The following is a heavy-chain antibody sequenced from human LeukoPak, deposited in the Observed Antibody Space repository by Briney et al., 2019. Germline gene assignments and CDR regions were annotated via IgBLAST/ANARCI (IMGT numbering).Heavy chain of an antibody. J-gene: IGHJ4*02. CDR2: IYYSGST. CDR3: ARDPSNTSGYYAYLDY. V-gene: IGHV4-59*12. Sequence: PGGSLRLSCVTSGFTFSSSPMTWVRQPPGKGLEWIGYIYYSGSTNYNPSLKSRVTISVDTSKNQFSLKLSSVTAADTAVYYCARDPSNTSGYYAYLDYWGQGSLVTVSS. CDR1: GFTFSSSP. D-gene: IGHD3-3*01.